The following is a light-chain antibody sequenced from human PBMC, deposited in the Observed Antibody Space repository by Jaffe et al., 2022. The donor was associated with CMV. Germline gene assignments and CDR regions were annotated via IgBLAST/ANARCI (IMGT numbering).Light chain of an antibody. CDR2: YDS. Sequence: SYVLTQPPSVSVAPGKTARITCGGNNIGSKSVHWYQQKPGQAPVLVISYDSDRPSGIPERFSGSNSGNTATLTISRVEAGDEADYYCQVWDSSSDHPVFGGGTKLTVL. CDR1: NIGSKS. CDR3: QVWDSSSDHPV. V-gene: IGLV3-21*04. J-gene: IGLJ3*02.